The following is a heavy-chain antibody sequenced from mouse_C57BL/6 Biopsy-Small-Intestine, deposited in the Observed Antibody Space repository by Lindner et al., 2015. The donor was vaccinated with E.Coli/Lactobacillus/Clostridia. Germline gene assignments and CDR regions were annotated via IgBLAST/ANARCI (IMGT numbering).Heavy chain of an antibody. J-gene: IGHJ2*01. Sequence: VQLQESGPELVKPGASVKISCKASGYVFSDFWMNWVKQRPGKGLEWIGRIFPGDGDITYNEKFRGKAALTADKSSSTAYMQLNSLTSEDSAVYFCASYGNFDYWGQGTTLTVSS. D-gene: IGHD2-1*01. CDR1: GYVFSDFW. V-gene: IGHV1-82*01. CDR2: IFPGDGDI. CDR3: ASYGNFDY.